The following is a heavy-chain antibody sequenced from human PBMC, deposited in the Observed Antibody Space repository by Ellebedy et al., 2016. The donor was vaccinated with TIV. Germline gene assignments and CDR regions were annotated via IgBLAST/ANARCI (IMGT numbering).Heavy chain of an antibody. V-gene: IGHV3-7*01. CDR1: GFTFSSSW. CDR3: ARLGNYRKLDI. CDR2: LKEDGSER. J-gene: IGHJ3*02. D-gene: IGHD3-10*01. Sequence: PGGSLRLSCTASGFTFSSSWMSWVRQAPGKGLEWVANLKEDGSEREYVDSVRGRFPISRDNAGKSLYRQMNSLRAEDTAVYYCARLGNYRKLDIWGQGTMVTVSS.